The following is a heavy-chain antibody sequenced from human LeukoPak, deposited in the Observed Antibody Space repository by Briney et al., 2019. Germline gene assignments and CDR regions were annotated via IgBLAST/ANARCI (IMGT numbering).Heavy chain of an antibody. CDR1: GFTVSSNY. CDR3: ARDWNYDSSQDY. Sequence: GGSLRLSCAASGFTVSSNYMSWVRQAPGKGLEWVSLIYSGGTTYYADSVKGRFTISRGNSKNTLFLQMNSLRAEDTAVYYCARDWNYDSSQDYWGQGTLVTVSS. D-gene: IGHD3-22*01. J-gene: IGHJ4*02. V-gene: IGHV3-53*01. CDR2: IYSGGTT.